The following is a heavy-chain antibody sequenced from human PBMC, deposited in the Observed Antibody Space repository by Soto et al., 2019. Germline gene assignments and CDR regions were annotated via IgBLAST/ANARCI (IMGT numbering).Heavy chain of an antibody. D-gene: IGHD2-2*01. J-gene: IGHJ5*02. V-gene: IGHV5-10-1*04. CDR3: ARKFCISTNTSGGFRP. CDR1: GYSFTSYW. CDR2: IDPSDSYT. Sequence: PGESLQISCKGSGYSFTSYWISWVRQMPGKGLERMGRIDPSDSYTNYSPSFQGQVTISADKYISTAYLQWSSLKASDTAMYYCARKFCISTNTSGGFRPCGQGTLVSVSS.